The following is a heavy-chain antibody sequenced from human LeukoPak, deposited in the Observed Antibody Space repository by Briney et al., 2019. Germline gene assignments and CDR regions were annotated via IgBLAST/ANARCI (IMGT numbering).Heavy chain of an antibody. CDR3: ARQKGGSSFPDRLDY. CDR1: GGSISSSSYY. V-gene: IGHV4-39*01. Sequence: PSETLSLTCTVSGGSISSSSYYWGWIRQPPGKGLEWIGSIYYSGSTYYNPSLKSRVTISVDTSKNQFSLKLSSVTAADTAVYYCARQKGGSSFPDRLDYWGQGTLVTVSS. J-gene: IGHJ4*02. CDR2: IYYSGST. D-gene: IGHD6-6*01.